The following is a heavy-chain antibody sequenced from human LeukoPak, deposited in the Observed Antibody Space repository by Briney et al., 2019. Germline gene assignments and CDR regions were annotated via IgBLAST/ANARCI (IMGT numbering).Heavy chain of an antibody. V-gene: IGHV1-2*02. Sequence: ASVKVSCKASGYRFSDSYIHWVRQAPGHGFEWMGWINPSSGDTKYARMFQGRVTMTTGAAISTAYMELSGLTSADTAIYFCVTAYDQWGQGTLVTVSS. CDR3: VTAYDQ. CDR1: GYRFSDSY. J-gene: IGHJ5*02. CDR2: INPSSGDT.